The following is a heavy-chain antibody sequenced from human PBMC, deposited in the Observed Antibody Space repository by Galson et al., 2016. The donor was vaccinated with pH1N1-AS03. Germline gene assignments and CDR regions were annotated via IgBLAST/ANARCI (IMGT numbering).Heavy chain of an antibody. J-gene: IGHJ4*02. CDR2: IKEDGSQK. Sequence: SLRLSCAASELTFSNYYMSWVRQAPGKGLEWVATIKEDGSQKYYGDSARGRFAISRDNAKNSLHLQMDSLRADDTATYYCAREYTSGKPTHYDSWGQGTLVTVSS. CDR3: AREYTSGKPTHYDS. CDR1: ELTFSNYY. V-gene: IGHV3-7*03. D-gene: IGHD6-19*01.